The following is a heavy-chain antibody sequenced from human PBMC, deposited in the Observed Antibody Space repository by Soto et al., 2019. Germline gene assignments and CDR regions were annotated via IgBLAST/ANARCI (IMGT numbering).Heavy chain of an antibody. J-gene: IGHJ4*02. D-gene: IGHD3-16*02. CDR1: GGSISSGGYY. V-gene: IGHV4-31*03. CDR3: ARGVIH. CDR2: IYYSGRT. Sequence: QVQLQESGPGLVKPSQTLSLTCTVSGGSISSGGYYWSWIRQDPGKGLEWIGYIYYSGRTSYNATLKRRLTISVDTSKNQFTLKLSSVTAADTAVYYCARGVIHWGKGTLVTVSS.